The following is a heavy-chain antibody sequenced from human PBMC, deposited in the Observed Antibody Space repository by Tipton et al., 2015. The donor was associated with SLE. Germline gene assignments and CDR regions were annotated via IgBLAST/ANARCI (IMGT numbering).Heavy chain of an antibody. D-gene: IGHD6-13*01. CDR1: GGSISSSSYY. CDR2: IYFSGST. V-gene: IGHV4-39*01. J-gene: IGHJ4*02. CDR3: ARGEYSSSWYPFDY. Sequence: LRLSCTVSGGSISSSSYYWGWIRQPPGKGLEWIGSIYFSGSTYYNPSLKSRVTISGDTSKNQFSLKLSSVTAAATAVYYCARGEYSSSWYPFDYWGQGTLVTVSS.